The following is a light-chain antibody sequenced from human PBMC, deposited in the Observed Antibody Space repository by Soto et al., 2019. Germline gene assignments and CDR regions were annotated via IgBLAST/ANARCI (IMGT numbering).Light chain of an antibody. V-gene: IGKV1-9*01. J-gene: IGKJ4*01. CDR2: TVS. CDR1: QDIRSS. Sequence: DIQLTQSPSFLSASVGDRLTITCRASQDIRSSLAWYQQKPGKAPNLLIYTVSTLQSGVPSRFSGSRSGTEFALTIISLQPEDVATYYCQQFNSYPFTFGGGTKVEI. CDR3: QQFNSYPFT.